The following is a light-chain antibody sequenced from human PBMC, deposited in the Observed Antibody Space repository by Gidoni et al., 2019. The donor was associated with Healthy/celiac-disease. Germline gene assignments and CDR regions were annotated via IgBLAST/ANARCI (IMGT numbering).Light chain of an antibody. J-gene: IGKJ1*01. Sequence: PGERVTFSCSASQCVRSSYLTWYQQKPGQAPRLLIYVASTRATSIPARFSGSGSGTDFTLTISSLQPEDFAVYYCQQDYNIPRTFGHGTKVEIK. CDR1: QCVRSSY. CDR2: VAS. CDR3: QQDYNIPRT. V-gene: IGKV3D-7*01.